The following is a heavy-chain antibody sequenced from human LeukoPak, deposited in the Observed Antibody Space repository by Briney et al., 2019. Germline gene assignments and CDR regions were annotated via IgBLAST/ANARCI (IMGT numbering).Heavy chain of an antibody. CDR2: IKQDGSEK. Sequence: AGGSLRLSCAASGFIFSNYWMSWVRQAPGKGLEWVANIKQDGSEKFYVDSVKGRFTISRDNAKNSLYLQMNGLRAEDTAVYNCARVPLNYYYYMDVWGKGTTVTVPS. CDR3: ARVPLNYYYYMDV. CDR1: GFIFSNYW. V-gene: IGHV3-7*01. J-gene: IGHJ6*03.